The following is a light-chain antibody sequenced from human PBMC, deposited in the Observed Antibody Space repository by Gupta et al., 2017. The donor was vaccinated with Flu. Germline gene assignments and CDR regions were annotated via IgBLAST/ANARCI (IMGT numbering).Light chain of an antibody. CDR3: TAKISGNTPVL. V-gene: IGLV2-14*01. J-gene: IGLJ2*01. Sequence: TITRPGASINIGTYGFVSWYPLRPGKAPKLIFYEVKKRPSGISSRFSGSRSGNTASLTISGHQAEEEADYYCTAKISGNTPVLFGGGTKRTVL. CDR2: EVK. CDR1: SINIGTYGF.